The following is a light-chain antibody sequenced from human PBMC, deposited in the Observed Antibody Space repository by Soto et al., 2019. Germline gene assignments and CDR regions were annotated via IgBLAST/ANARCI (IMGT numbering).Light chain of an antibody. J-gene: IGLJ1*01. CDR3: CSYAGNLYV. Sequence: QSALTQPASVSGSPGQSITISCTGTSSDVGSYNLVSWYQQHPGKAPKLMIYEVSKRPSGVSNRFSGSKSGNTASLTISGLQAEDEADYYCCSYAGNLYVFGTGTKLTVL. CDR1: SSDVGSYNL. V-gene: IGLV2-23*02. CDR2: EVS.